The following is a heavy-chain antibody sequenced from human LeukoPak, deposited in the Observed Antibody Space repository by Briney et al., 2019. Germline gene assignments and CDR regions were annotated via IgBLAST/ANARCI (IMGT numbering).Heavy chain of an antibody. D-gene: IGHD3-9*01. CDR2: IIPILAT. CDR3: ARHPKSFDWLRD. CDR1: GYTFTSYD. Sequence: GASVKVSCKASGYTFTSYDINWVRQAPGQGLEWMGRIIPILATTYAPLFEDRLTITADKSTNTVYMELSSLESDDTAVYYCARHPKSFDWLRDWGQGTLVTVSS. J-gene: IGHJ4*02. V-gene: IGHV1-69*04.